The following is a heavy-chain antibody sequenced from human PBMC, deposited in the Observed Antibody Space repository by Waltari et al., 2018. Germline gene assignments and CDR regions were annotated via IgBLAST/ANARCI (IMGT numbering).Heavy chain of an antibody. J-gene: IGHJ4*02. CDR2: IIPILGIA. Sequence: QVQLVQSGAEVKKPGSSVKVSCKASGGTFSSYTISWVRQAPGQGLEWMGRIIPILGIANYAQKFQGRVTITADKSTSTAYMELSSLRSEDTAVYYCAPSGGSSSGDYWGQGTLVTVSS. V-gene: IGHV1-69*02. CDR1: GGTFSSYT. D-gene: IGHD6-6*01. CDR3: APSGGSSSGDY.